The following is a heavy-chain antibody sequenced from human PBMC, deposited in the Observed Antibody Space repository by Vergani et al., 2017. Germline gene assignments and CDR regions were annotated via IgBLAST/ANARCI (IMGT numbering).Heavy chain of an antibody. CDR2: IKQDGSEK. CDR3: ASRYIAARPDYYYYYYMDV. D-gene: IGHD6-6*01. Sequence: EQLVESGGGVVQPGRSLRLSCVASGFTFSGFGMHWVRLPPGKGLEWVANIKQDGSEKCYVDSVKGRFTISRDNAKNSLYLQMNSLRAEDTAVYYCASRYIAARPDYYYYYYMDVWGKGTTVTVSS. CDR1: GFTFSGFG. J-gene: IGHJ6*03. V-gene: IGHV3-7*03.